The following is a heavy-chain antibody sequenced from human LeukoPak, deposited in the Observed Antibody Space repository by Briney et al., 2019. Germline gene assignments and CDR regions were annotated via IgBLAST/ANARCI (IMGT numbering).Heavy chain of an antibody. CDR1: GYTFTSYG. CDR2: ISAYNGNT. D-gene: IGHD3-22*01. J-gene: IGHJ4*02. V-gene: IGHV1-18*01. CDR3: ASTNYYDSSGYLFDY. Sequence: GASVKVSCKASGYTFTSYGISWVRQAPGQGLEWMGWISAYNGNTNYAQKLQGRVTMTTDTSTSTAYMELRSLRSDDTAVYYCASTNYYDSSGYLFDYWGQGTLVTVSS.